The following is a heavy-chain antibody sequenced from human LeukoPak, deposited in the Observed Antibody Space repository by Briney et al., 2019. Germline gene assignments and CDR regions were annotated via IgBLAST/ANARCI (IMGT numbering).Heavy chain of an antibody. CDR2: INPSGGST. CDR1: GYTFTSYY. CDR3: AREGGYCSSTSCSWFDP. J-gene: IGHJ5*02. V-gene: IGHV1-46*01. D-gene: IGHD2-2*01. Sequence: ASVKVSCKASGYTFTSYYMHWVRQAPGQGLEWMGIINPSGGSTSYAQKFQGRVTMTRDMSTSTAYMELSSLRSEDTAVYYCAREGGYCSSTSCSWFDPWGQGTLVTVSS.